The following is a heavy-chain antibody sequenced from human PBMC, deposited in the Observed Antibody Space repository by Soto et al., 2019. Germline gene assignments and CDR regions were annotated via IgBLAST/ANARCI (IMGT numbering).Heavy chain of an antibody. CDR1: GFTFSSYA. Sequence: PGGSLRLSCPVSGFTFSSYAMSWVRQAPGKGLEWVSAISGSGGRTYYADSVKGRFTISRDNSKNTLYLQMNSLRAEDTAVYYCAKGPYYDILTGYPHWFDPWGQGTLVTVSS. V-gene: IGHV3-23*01. J-gene: IGHJ5*02. D-gene: IGHD3-9*01. CDR3: AKGPYYDILTGYPHWFDP. CDR2: ISGSGGRT.